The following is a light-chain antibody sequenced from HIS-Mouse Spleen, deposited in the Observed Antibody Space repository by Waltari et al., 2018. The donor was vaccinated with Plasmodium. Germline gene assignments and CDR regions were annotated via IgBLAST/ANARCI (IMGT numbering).Light chain of an antibody. CDR1: KLGDKY. Sequence: SYELTQPPSVSVSPGQTASITCSGHKLGDKYACWYQQKPGQSPVLVIYQDSKRPSGIPERFSGSNSGSTATLTISGTQAMDEADYYCQAWDSSTAVFGGGTKLTVL. CDR2: QDS. J-gene: IGLJ3*02. CDR3: QAWDSSTAV. V-gene: IGLV3-1*01.